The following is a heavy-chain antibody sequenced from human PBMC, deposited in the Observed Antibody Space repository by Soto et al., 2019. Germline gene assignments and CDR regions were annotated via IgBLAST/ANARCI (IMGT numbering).Heavy chain of an antibody. CDR2: ISYDGSNK. Sequence: HPGGSLRLSCAASGFTFSSYAMHWVRQAPGKGLEWVAVISYDGSNKYYADSVKGRFTISRDNSKNTLYLQMNSLRAEDTAVYYCLAWAAMVPWGQGTLVTVSS. CDR1: GFTFSSYA. V-gene: IGHV3-30-3*01. D-gene: IGHD5-18*01. J-gene: IGHJ5*02. CDR3: LAWAAMVP.